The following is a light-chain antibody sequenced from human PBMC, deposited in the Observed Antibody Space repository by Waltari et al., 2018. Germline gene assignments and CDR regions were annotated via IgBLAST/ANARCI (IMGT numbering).Light chain of an antibody. CDR1: KRDVGNYNY. CDR2: DVN. Sequence: QSALTQPRSVSGSPGQSVTISCTGTKRDVGNYNYVSWYQQHPGKAPKLMIYDVNKRPAGVPDRFSGSKSGNTASLTISGLQAEDEGYYHCCSHAGSYTWVFGGGTKVTVL. J-gene: IGLJ3*02. V-gene: IGLV2-11*01. CDR3: CSHAGSYTWV.